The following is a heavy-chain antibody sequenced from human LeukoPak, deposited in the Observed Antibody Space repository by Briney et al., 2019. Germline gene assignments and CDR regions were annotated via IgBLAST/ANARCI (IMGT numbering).Heavy chain of an antibody. CDR2: IRYDGNLQ. CDR1: GFTFSSYG. Sequence: PGGSLRLSCAASGFTFSSYGMHWVRQAPGKGLEWVAVIRYDGNLQYHADSVKGRFTVSKDNFKDTLYLHMNGLRPEDSGVYYCSREASEAFDIWGQGSMVTVS. J-gene: IGHJ3*02. CDR3: SREASEAFDI. V-gene: IGHV3-30*02.